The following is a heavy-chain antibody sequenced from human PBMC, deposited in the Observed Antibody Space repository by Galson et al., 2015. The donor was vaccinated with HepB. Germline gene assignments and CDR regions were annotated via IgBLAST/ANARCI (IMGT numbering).Heavy chain of an antibody. J-gene: IGHJ4*02. CDR2: IIPILGIA. CDR1: GGTFSSYT. Sequence: SVKVSCKASGGTFSSYTISWVRQAPGQGLEWMGRIIPILGIANYAQKFQGRVTITADKSTSTAYMELSSLRSEDTAVYYCARQNGDYDYVWGSYKGRAFDYWGQGTLVTVSS. CDR3: ARQNGDYDYVWGSYKGRAFDY. D-gene: IGHD3-16*01. V-gene: IGHV1-69*02.